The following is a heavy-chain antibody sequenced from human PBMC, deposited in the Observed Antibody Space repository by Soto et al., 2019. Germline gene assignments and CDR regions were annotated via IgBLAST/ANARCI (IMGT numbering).Heavy chain of an antibody. Sequence: EVQLLESGGGLVQPGGSLRLSCAASGFTFSNYAMNWVRQAPGKGLEWVSVISGSGGSTYYADALKGRVTISRDNSKNTLYLQMNSLRAEDTAVYYCAKEARYSGYDLGEYFDYWGQGTLVTVSS. CDR2: ISGSGGST. CDR3: AKEARYSGYDLGEYFDY. CDR1: GFTFSNYA. J-gene: IGHJ4*02. V-gene: IGHV3-23*01. D-gene: IGHD5-12*01.